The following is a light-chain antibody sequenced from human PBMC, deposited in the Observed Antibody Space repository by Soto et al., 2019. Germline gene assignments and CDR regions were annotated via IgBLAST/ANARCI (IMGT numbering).Light chain of an antibody. CDR1: LGISNY. CDR3: QKYSSDPLT. CDR2: AAS. Sequence: DIPMTQSPSSLSASVGDRVTITCRASLGISNYLAWYQQKPGKVPKLLIYAASTLQSGVPSRFSGSGSVTDFTLTISSLQPEDVATYYCQKYSSDPLTFGQGTKVEIK. V-gene: IGKV1-27*01. J-gene: IGKJ1*01.